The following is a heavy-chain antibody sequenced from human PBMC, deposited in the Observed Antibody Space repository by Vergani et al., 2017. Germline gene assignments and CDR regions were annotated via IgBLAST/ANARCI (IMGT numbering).Heavy chain of an antibody. CDR3: THTALFTWYYNFNY. CDR1: GFSLSTSGVV. CDR2: IYWNDDK. J-gene: IGHJ4*02. Sequence: QSTLTESGPTLVKPTQTLTLTCTFSGFSLSTSGVVVVWLRQPPGKAIEWLALIYWNDDKRYSPSLKSRLTITKDTSKNQVVRTMTNMDPGDTATYYFTHTALFTWYYNFNYWGQGTLVTVSS. V-gene: IGHV2-5*01. D-gene: IGHD3-10*01.